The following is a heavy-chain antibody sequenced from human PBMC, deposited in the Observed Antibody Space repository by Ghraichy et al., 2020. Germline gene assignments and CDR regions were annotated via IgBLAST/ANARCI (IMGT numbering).Heavy chain of an antibody. D-gene: IGHD6-13*01. CDR2: IGTDSYT. CDR1: GFTFSTYN. V-gene: IGHV3-21*01. J-gene: IGHJ4*02. Sequence: ETLSLTCVASGFTFSTYNMNWVRQAPGKGLEWVSSIGTDSYTYYADSVRGRFTISRDNAKTSLFLQMNSLRAEDTAVYYCAREPRSKQLEDWGQATLVTVSS. CDR3: AREPRSKQLED.